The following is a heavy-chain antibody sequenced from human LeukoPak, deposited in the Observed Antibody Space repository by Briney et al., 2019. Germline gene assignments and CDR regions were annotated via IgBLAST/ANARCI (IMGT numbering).Heavy chain of an antibody. Sequence: GGSLRPSCAASGFTFSSYAMSWVRQALGKGLEWVSAISGSGGSTYYADSVKGRFTISRDNSKNTLYLQMNSLRAEDTAVYYCAKALNCSSTSCYGATMGDAFDIWGQGTMVTVSS. CDR2: ISGSGGST. D-gene: IGHD2-2*01. CDR3: AKALNCSSTSCYGATMGDAFDI. J-gene: IGHJ3*02. V-gene: IGHV3-23*01. CDR1: GFTFSSYA.